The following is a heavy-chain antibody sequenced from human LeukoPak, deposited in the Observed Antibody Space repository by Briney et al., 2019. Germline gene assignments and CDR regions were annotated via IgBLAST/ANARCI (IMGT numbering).Heavy chain of an antibody. CDR3: ARDPKDRWLQPYWYFDL. CDR2: IYSSGST. Sequence: SETLSLTCTVSGGSISSYYWNWIRQPPGKGLEWIGYIYSSGSTNYNPSLKSRVTISVDTSKNQFSLKLSSVTAADTAVYYCARDPKDRWLQPYWYFDLWGRGTLVTVSS. J-gene: IGHJ2*01. D-gene: IGHD5-24*01. V-gene: IGHV4-59*01. CDR1: GGSISSYY.